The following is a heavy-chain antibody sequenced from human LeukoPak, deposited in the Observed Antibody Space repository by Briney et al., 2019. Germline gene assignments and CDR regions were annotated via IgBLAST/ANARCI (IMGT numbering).Heavy chain of an antibody. Sequence: GGSLRLSCAASGFTFRSYWMSGVRQAPGKGLEWVANIRQDGSEKYYVDSVKGRFTISRDNAKNSLYLQMNSLRAEDTAVYYCARDTRGDGFDIWGQGTMVTVSS. CDR3: ARDTRGDGFDI. D-gene: IGHD1-1*01. J-gene: IGHJ3*02. CDR1: GFTFRSYW. CDR2: IRQDGSEK. V-gene: IGHV3-7*01.